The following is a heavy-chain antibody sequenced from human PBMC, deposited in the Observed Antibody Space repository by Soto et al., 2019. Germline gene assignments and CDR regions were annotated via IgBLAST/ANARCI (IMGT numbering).Heavy chain of an antibody. CDR3: ARENSRFLEWLSYAGY. D-gene: IGHD3-3*01. J-gene: IGHJ4*02. Sequence: SVKVSCKASGGTFSSYAISWVRQAPVQGLEWMGGIIPIFGTANYAQKFQGRVTITADESTSTAYMELSSLRSEDTAVYYCARENSRFLEWLSYAGYWGQGTLVTVSS. CDR2: IIPIFGTA. CDR1: GGTFSSYA. V-gene: IGHV1-69*13.